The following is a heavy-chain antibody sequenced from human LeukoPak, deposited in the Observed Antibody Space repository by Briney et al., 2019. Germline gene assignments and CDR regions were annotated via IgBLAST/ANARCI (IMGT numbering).Heavy chain of an antibody. Sequence: PGGSLRLSCAASGFTFSDFAIHWVRQAPGKGLEWVAIISYDGSNKYYADSVKGRFTISRDNSKNTLYLQMNSLIAEDTAVYFCVRGSGKYSRLAFDIWGQGTMVTASS. D-gene: IGHD1-26*01. CDR1: GFTFSDFA. CDR3: VRGSGKYSRLAFDI. V-gene: IGHV3-30*04. J-gene: IGHJ3*02. CDR2: ISYDGSNK.